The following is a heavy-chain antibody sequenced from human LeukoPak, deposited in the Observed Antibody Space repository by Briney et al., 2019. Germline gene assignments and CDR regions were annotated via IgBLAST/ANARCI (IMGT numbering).Heavy chain of an antibody. J-gene: IGHJ3*02. D-gene: IGHD3-9*01. V-gene: IGHV4-38-2*01. Sequence: SETLSLTCAVSGYSISSGYYCGWIRQPPGKGLEWIGSIYHSGSTYYNPSLKSRVTTSLDTSMNQFSLMLSCVTGADTAVYYCARMDDILIGYPWGAFDIWGQGTMVTVSS. CDR1: GYSISSGYY. CDR3: ARMDDILIGYPWGAFDI. CDR2: IYHSGST.